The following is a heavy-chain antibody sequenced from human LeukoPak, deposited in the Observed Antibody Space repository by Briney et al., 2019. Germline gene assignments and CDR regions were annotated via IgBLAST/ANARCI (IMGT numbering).Heavy chain of an antibody. Sequence: GGSLRLSCAASGFTFSSYAMSWVRQAPGKGLEWVSAISGSGGSTYYAGSVKGRFTISRDNSKNTLYLQMNSLRAEDTAVYYCAKVYSSSWYEEYFQHWGQGTLVTVSS. CDR1: GFTFSSYA. CDR3: AKVYSSSWYEEYFQH. D-gene: IGHD6-13*01. J-gene: IGHJ1*01. CDR2: ISGSGGST. V-gene: IGHV3-23*01.